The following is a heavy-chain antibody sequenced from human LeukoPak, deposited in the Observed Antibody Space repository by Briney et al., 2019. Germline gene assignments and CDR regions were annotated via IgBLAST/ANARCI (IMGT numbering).Heavy chain of an antibody. CDR1: GGTFSNYA. CDR2: IIPISGTA. CDR3: ARCSSTSCYRFRNWFDP. V-gene: IGHV1-69*05. Sequence: SVKVSCKASGGTFSNYAISWVRQAPGQGLEWMGRIIPISGTANYAQKFQGRVTITTDESPSTAHMELSSLRSEDTAVYYCARCSSTSCYRFRNWFDPWGQGTLVTVSS. D-gene: IGHD2-2*02. J-gene: IGHJ5*02.